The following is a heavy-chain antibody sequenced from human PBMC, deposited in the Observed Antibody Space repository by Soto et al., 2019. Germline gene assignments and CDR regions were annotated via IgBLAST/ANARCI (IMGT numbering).Heavy chain of an antibody. CDR2: IYYSGTT. Sequence: QVQLQESGPGLVKPSETLSLTCTGSGGSIRSYYWSWIRQPPGKGLEWIGYIYYSGTTNYNPSLKSRIIMTVDTSNNQLSLRLSSVTAADTAVYYCARTHDVYDNGARSGFDPWGQGTLVTVSS. J-gene: IGHJ5*02. V-gene: IGHV4-59*01. CDR1: GGSIRSYY. D-gene: IGHD2-8*01. CDR3: ARTHDVYDNGARSGFDP.